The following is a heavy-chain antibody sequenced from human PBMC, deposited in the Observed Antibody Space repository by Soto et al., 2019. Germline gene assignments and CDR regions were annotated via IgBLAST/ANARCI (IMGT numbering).Heavy chain of an antibody. D-gene: IGHD1-7*01. CDR3: ARGNTRIEL. CDR2: IWRDGSEK. V-gene: IGHV3-7*01. CDR1: GFTFSSYW. J-gene: IGHJ4*02. Sequence: GGSLRVSCAASGFTFSSYWMSWVRQAPGKGLEWLANIWRDGSEKHYVDSVKGRFTISRDNAKNSLFLQMNSLRAEDMAVHSSARGNTRIELRGQGTLVTVSS.